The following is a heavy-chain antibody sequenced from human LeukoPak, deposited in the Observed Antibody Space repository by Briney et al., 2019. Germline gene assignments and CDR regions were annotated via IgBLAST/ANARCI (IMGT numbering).Heavy chain of an antibody. CDR3: ARGSNDYSNYYYYMDV. CDR1: GGSISIYY. V-gene: IGHV4-59*01. Sequence: SETLSLTCIVSGGSISIYYWSWIRQPPGKGLEWIGYIHYSGYTKYNPSLKSRVTMSVDTSKNQLSLKLSSVTAADTAVYYCARGSNDYSNYYYYMDVWGKGTTVTVSS. D-gene: IGHD4-11*01. CDR2: IHYSGYT. J-gene: IGHJ6*03.